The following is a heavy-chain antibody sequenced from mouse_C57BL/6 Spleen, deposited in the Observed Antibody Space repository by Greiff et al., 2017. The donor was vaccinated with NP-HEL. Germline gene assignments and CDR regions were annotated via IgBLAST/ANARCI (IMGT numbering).Heavy chain of an antibody. CDR2: IYPGSGSI. J-gene: IGHJ3*01. D-gene: IGHD2-4*01. V-gene: IGHV1-62-2*01. CDR1: GYTFTEYT. CDR3: ARDEEDDYDEGFAY. Sequence: VQLQQSGAELVKPGASVKLSCKASGYTFTEYTIHWVKQRPGQGLEWIGWIYPGSGSIKYNEKFKDKATLTADKSSSTVYMELSRLTSEDSAVYVCARDEEDDYDEGFAYWGQGTLVTVSA.